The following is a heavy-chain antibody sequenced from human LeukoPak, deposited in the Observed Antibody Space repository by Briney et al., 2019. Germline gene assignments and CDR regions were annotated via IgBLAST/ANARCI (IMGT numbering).Heavy chain of an antibody. Sequence: GCSLTLSCPASRITFSNACMTWVRQAPRKGLDWVGRINGITDSGRAENAAPVKGRYTISRDDSKNTLYLQMKSLKTEDTAVYYCARFWATTVVSGDSWGQVTLVTVSS. CDR2: INGITDSGRA. CDR3: ARFWATTVVSGDS. V-gene: IGHV3-15*01. J-gene: IGHJ4*02. CDR1: RITFSNAC. D-gene: IGHD4-23*01.